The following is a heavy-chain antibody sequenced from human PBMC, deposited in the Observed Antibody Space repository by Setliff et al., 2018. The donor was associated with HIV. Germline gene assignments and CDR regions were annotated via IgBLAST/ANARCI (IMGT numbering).Heavy chain of an antibody. J-gene: IGHJ3*02. Sequence: TGGSLRLSCAVSGFTFSNYWMHWVRQVPGKGLVWVARIKGGGSGTRYADSVKGRFTISRDNAKKTLHLQMNSLRAADTAVYYCAREGVYCPGGSYVFDIWGQGTMVTVSS. CDR2: IKGGGSGT. V-gene: IGHV3-74*01. CDR3: AREGVYCPGGSYVFDI. CDR1: GFTFSNYW. D-gene: IGHD2-8*02.